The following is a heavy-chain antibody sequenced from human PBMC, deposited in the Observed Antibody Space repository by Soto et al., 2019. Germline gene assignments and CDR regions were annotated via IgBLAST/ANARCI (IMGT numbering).Heavy chain of an antibody. D-gene: IGHD3-16*01. CDR3: AHCRGGVASF. CDR1: GFSLNTRDVG. Sequence: QITLNESGPALVKPTQTLTLTCTFSGFSLNTRDVGVGWIRQPPGKALEWLGVVYWDADNTYSPSLKSRLTITKDTPKNQVVLRMTKMDPVDTATYYCAHCRGGVASFWGQGTLVTVSS. CDR2: VYWDADN. V-gene: IGHV2-5*02. J-gene: IGHJ4*02.